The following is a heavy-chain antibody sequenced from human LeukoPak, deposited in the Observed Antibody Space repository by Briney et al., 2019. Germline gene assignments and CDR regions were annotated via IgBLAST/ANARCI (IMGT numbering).Heavy chain of an antibody. J-gene: IGHJ4*02. V-gene: IGHV3-69-1*01. CDR2: ISSSSYI. CDR1: AFTFSYYN. CDR3: AKDGDWAFDH. D-gene: IGHD2-21*02. Sequence: GGSLRLSCAASAFTFSYYNMNWVRQAPGKGLEWVSSISSSSYIYYADSVKGRFTISRDNARNSLYLQMNSLRVEDTAVYYCAKDGDWAFDHWAQGTLVSVSS.